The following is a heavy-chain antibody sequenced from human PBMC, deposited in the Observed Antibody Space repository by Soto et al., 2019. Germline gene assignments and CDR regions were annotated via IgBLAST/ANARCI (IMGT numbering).Heavy chain of an antibody. CDR1: SGSISSSNW. V-gene: IGHV4-4*02. Sequence: SETLSLTCAVSSGSISSSNWWSWVRQPPGKGLEWIGEIYHSGSTNYNPSLKSRVTISVDKSKNQFSLKLSSVTAADTAVYYCARSKYCSGGSCYPDYYYMDVWGKGTTVTVSS. D-gene: IGHD2-15*01. J-gene: IGHJ6*03. CDR3: ARSKYCSGGSCYPDYYYMDV. CDR2: IYHSGST.